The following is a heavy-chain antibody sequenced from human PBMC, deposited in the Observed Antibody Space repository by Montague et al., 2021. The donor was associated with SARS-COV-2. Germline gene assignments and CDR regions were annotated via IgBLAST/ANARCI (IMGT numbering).Heavy chain of an antibody. Sequence: SETLSLTCTVSGGSISSYYWSWIRQPPGKGLEWIGYIYYSGSTNYNPSLKSRVTISVDTSENQFSLKLSSVTAADTAVYYCARCITIFGVVGSWFDPWGQGTLVTVSS. CDR1: GGSISSYY. J-gene: IGHJ5*02. CDR3: ARCITIFGVVGSWFDP. D-gene: IGHD3-3*01. CDR2: IYYSGST. V-gene: IGHV4-59*01.